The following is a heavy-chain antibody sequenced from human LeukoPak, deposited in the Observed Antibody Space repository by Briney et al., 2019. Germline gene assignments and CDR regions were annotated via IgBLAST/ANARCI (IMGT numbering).Heavy chain of an antibody. J-gene: IGHJ4*02. V-gene: IGHV3-7*01. Sequence: GGSLRLSCEGSGFTFSNYWMGWVRQAPGKGLQWVANIKTDGSEKYYVDSVKGRFTISRDNAKNSLYLQMNTLRAEDTAVYYCARVNPLAYYYDSSDYWGQGTLVTVSS. D-gene: IGHD3-22*01. CDR2: IKTDGSEK. CDR1: GFTFSNYW. CDR3: ARVNPLAYYYDSSDY.